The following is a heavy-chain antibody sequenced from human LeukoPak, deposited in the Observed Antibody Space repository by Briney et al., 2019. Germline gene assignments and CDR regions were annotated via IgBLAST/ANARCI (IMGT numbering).Heavy chain of an antibody. Sequence: SETLSLTCTVSGGSISSYYWSWIRQPAGKGLEWIGRIYTSGSTNYNPSLKSRVTISVDTSKNQFSLKLSSVTAADTAVYYCARGDFDWLLFPYWGQGTLVTVSS. CDR1: GGSISSYY. CDR3: ARGDFDWLLFPY. CDR2: IYTSGST. V-gene: IGHV4-4*07. J-gene: IGHJ4*02. D-gene: IGHD3-9*01.